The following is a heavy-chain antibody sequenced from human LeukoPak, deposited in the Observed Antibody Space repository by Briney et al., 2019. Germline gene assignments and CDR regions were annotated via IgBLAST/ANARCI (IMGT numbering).Heavy chain of an antibody. CDR1: GFTFSSYS. V-gene: IGHV3-21*01. J-gene: IGHJ6*02. Sequence: GGSLRLSCAASGFTFSSYSMNWVRQAPGKGLEWVSSISSSSSYIYYADSVKGRFTISRDNAKNSLYLQMNSLRAEDTAVYYCARDISGGYDGLDVWGQGTTVTVSS. CDR2: ISSSSSYI. D-gene: IGHD3-22*01. CDR3: ARDISGGYDGLDV.